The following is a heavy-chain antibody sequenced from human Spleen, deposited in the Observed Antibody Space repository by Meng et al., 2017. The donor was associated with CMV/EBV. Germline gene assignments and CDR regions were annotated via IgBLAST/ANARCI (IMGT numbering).Heavy chain of an antibody. Sequence: SCAYSGFTFDDYGMSWVRQAPGKGLEWVAGINWNGDSTGYADSVKGRFTISRDNAKNSLYLQMNSLRAEDTALYYCARDRGRHYFEYWGQGTLVTVSS. J-gene: IGHJ4*02. CDR1: GFTFDDYG. CDR3: ARDRGRHYFEY. V-gene: IGHV3-20*04. CDR2: INWNGDST.